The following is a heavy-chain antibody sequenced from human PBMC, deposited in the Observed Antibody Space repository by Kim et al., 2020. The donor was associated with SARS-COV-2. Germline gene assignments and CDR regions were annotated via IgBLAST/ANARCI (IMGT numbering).Heavy chain of an antibody. CDR1: GGSISSGSYY. CDR2: IYTSGST. V-gene: IGHV4-61*02. Sequence: SETLSLTCTVSGGSISSGSYYWSWIRQPAGKGLEWIGRIYTSGSTNYNPSLKSRVTISVDTSKNQFSLKLSSVTAADTAVYYCARSGRDSSSWYPWYPYGMDVWGQGTTVTVSS. D-gene: IGHD6-13*01. CDR3: ARSGRDSSSWYPWYPYGMDV. J-gene: IGHJ6*02.